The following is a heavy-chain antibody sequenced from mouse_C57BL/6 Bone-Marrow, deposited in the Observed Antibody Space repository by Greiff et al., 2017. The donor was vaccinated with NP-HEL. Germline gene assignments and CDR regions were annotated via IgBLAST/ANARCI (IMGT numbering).Heavy chain of an antibody. CDR1: GYQFSSYW. V-gene: IGHV1-80*01. D-gene: IGHD1-1*01. J-gene: IGHJ2*01. CDR3: ARYYGSSYYFDY. Sequence: QVQLQQSGAELVKPGASVKISCKASGYQFSSYWMNWVKQRPGRGLEGIGQIYPGDGVTNKNGKLKGRATLPADKSSSTADMQLSSLTSEDSAVYVCARYYGSSYYFDYWGQGTTLTVSS. CDR2: IYPGDGVT.